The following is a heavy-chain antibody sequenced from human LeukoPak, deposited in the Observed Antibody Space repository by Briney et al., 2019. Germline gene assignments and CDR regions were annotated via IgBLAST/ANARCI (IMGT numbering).Heavy chain of an antibody. Sequence: SETLSLTCTASGVSISSYYWSWIRQPPGKGLEWIWYIYYSGSTNYNPSLKSRVTISVYTSKSQFSLKLSSVTAADTAVYYCARGHIVVAQDAFDIWGQGTMVTVSS. D-gene: IGHD2-21*01. CDR3: ARGHIVVAQDAFDI. V-gene: IGHV4-59*01. CDR1: GVSISSYY. CDR2: IYYSGST. J-gene: IGHJ3*02.